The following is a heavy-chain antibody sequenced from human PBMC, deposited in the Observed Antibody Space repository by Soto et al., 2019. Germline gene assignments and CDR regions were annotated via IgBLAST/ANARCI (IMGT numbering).Heavy chain of an antibody. Sequence: PSETLSLTCTASGGSIISQYWSWLRQPPGKGLEWIGYIYYSGSTNYNPSLKSRVTISIDTSRNQFSLELRSVTTADTAVYYCARDVGLQYDTGYSDFWTGKNNWFDPWGQGTLVTVSS. V-gene: IGHV4-59*11. CDR2: IYYSGST. CDR3: ARDVGLQYDTGYSDFWTGKNNWFDP. D-gene: IGHD3-3*01. CDR1: GGSIISQY. J-gene: IGHJ5*02.